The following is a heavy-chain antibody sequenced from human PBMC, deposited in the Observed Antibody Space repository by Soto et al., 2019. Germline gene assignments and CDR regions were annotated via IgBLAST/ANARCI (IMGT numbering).Heavy chain of an antibody. Sequence: SGTLSLTCTVSGGSISSGGYYWSWIRQHPGKGLEWIGYIYYSGSTYYNPSLKSRVTISVDTSKNQFSLKLSSVTAADTAVYYCARDADYYDSSGYVPPFQHWGQGTLVTVSS. D-gene: IGHD3-22*01. CDR3: ARDADYYDSSGYVPPFQH. J-gene: IGHJ1*01. CDR2: IYYSGST. V-gene: IGHV4-31*03. CDR1: GGSISSGGYY.